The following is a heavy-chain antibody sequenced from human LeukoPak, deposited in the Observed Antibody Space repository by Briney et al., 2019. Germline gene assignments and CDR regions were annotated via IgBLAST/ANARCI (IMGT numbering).Heavy chain of an antibody. V-gene: IGHV3-11*01. CDR2: ISISGNSI. J-gene: IGHJ6*03. CDR3: ARNSSAYISPYYYNDMDV. D-gene: IGHD3-22*01. Sequence: GGSLRLSCAASGFTFSDYSMTWIRQAPGKGLEWISYISISGNSIDYAASVKGRFTIPRDNAEKSLYLQMNSLRAEDTAVYFCARNSSAYISPYYYNDMDVWGEGTTVTVSS. CDR1: GFTFSDYS.